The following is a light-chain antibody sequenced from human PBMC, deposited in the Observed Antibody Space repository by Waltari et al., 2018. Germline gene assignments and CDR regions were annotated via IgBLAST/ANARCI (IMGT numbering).Light chain of an antibody. CDR1: GSNIGSNY. Sequence: QSVLTQPPSASGTPGQRVTLSCSGSGSNIGSNYVYWYQQLPGTAPKLLISRNDQRPSGVPDRFSGSKSGTSASLAISGLRSEDETDYYCAAWDDSLSGVVFGGGTKLTVI. CDR2: RND. J-gene: IGLJ2*01. CDR3: AAWDDSLSGVV. V-gene: IGLV1-47*01.